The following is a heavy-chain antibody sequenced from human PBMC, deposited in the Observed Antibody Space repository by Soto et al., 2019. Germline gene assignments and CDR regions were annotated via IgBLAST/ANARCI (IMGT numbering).Heavy chain of an antibody. J-gene: IGHJ5*02. CDR3: ARSGVTGIVIPSHWFDP. V-gene: IGHV4-31*03. CDR1: GDSIGGVGY. Sequence: SETLSLTCTVSGDSIGGVGYWSWIRQFPGRGLEWIGCISSSGSTYYNPALNNRISLSLDTSQNQFSLKLLSVTAADTAIYYCARSGVTGIVIPSHWFDPWGQGTLATVSS. D-gene: IGHD2-21*02. CDR2: ISSSGST.